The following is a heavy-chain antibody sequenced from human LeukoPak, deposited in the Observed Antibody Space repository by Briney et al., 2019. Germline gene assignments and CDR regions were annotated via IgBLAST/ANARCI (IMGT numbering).Heavy chain of an antibody. CDR2: IWYDGSNK. D-gene: IGHD3-3*01. CDR1: GFTFSSYG. V-gene: IGHV3-33*01. CDR3: ARDPALRFLEWLDVYYYYGMDV. Sequence: GGSPRLSCAASGFTFSSYGMHWVRQAPGKGLEWVAVIWYDGSNKYYADSVKGRFTISRDNSKNTLYLQMNSLRAEDTAVYYCARDPALRFLEWLDVYYYYGMDVWGQGTTVTVSS. J-gene: IGHJ6*02.